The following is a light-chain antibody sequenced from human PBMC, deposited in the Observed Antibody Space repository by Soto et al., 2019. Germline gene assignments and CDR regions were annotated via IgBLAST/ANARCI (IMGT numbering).Light chain of an antibody. CDR1: SSNIGAGYD. J-gene: IGLJ1*01. Sequence: QSVLTQPPSVSGAPGQRVTISCTGSSSNIGAGYDVHWYQRLPGTAPKVLIYNNNNRPSGVPDRFSGSKSGTSASLAITGLQAEDVADYYCQSYDSSLSGSYVFGTGTKVTVL. CDR2: NNN. V-gene: IGLV1-40*01. CDR3: QSYDSSLSGSYV.